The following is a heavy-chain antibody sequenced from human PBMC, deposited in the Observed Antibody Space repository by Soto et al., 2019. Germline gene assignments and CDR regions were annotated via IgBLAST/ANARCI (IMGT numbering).Heavy chain of an antibody. CDR3: ARHSQVTNRVAFPFDP. J-gene: IGHJ5*02. CDR2: IYYSGST. CDR1: GGSISSSSYY. V-gene: IGHV4-39*01. Sequence: SETLSLTCTVSGGSISSSSYYWGWIRQPPGKGLEWIGSIYYSGSTYYNPSLKSRVTISVDTSKNQFSLKLSSVTAADTAVYYCARHSQVTNRVAFPFDPWGQGTLVTVSS. D-gene: IGHD3-3*02.